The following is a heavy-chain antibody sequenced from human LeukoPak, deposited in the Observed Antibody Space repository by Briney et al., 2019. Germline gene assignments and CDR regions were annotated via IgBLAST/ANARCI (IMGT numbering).Heavy chain of an antibody. CDR1: GFTFSSYA. CDR3: ARDGSRNKRDDAFDI. J-gene: IGHJ3*02. V-gene: IGHV3-30-3*01. Sequence: GGSLGLSCAASGFTFSSYAMHWVRQAPGKGLEWVAVISYDGSNKYYADSVKGRFTISRDNSKNTLYLQMNSLRAEDTAVYYCARDGSRNKRDDAFDIWGQGTMVTVSS. D-gene: IGHD1-26*01. CDR2: ISYDGSNK.